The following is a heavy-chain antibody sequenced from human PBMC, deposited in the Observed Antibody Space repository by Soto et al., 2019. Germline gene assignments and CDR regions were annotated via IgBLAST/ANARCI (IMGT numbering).Heavy chain of an antibody. CDR1: GASISSGGYY. Sequence: PSETLSLTCGVSGASISSGGYYWSWIRQRPVVGLEWIGHIYYTGTTYYNPTLKSRVDISMDTSVNQFSLKLSSVTAADTAVYYCAAGDRWSTLFQYWGQGALVTVSS. CDR3: AAGDRWSTLFQY. J-gene: IGHJ4*02. CDR2: IYYTGTT. V-gene: IGHV4-31*11. D-gene: IGHD2-15*01.